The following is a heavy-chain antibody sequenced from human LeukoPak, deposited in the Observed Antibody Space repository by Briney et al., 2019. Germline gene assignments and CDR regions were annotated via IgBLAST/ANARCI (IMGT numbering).Heavy chain of an antibody. Sequence: GGSLRLSCAASGFAFSSYSMNWVRQAPGKGLEWVSSISSSSSYIYYADSVKGRFTISRDNAKNSLYLQMNSLRAEDTAVYYCAREGYSSSWGLTYYYDSSGIPFDYWGQGTLVTVSS. J-gene: IGHJ4*02. CDR3: AREGYSSSWGLTYYYDSSGIPFDY. V-gene: IGHV3-21*01. D-gene: IGHD3-22*01. CDR1: GFAFSSYS. CDR2: ISSSSSYI.